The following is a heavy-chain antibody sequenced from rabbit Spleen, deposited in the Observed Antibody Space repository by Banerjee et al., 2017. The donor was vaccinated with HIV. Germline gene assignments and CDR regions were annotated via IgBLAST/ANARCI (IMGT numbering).Heavy chain of an antibody. J-gene: IGHJ4*01. Sequence: QEQLVESGGGLVQPEGSLTLTCTASGFSFSANYWIYWVRQAPGKGLEWIGSIEPGNTITYYASWVNGRFTISKTSSTTVTLQMTSLTAADTATYFCARRDYNYGHLSLWGPGTLVTVS. CDR1: GFSFSANYW. CDR2: IEPGNTIT. D-gene: IGHD6-1*01. V-gene: IGHV1S45*01. CDR3: ARRDYNYGHLSL.